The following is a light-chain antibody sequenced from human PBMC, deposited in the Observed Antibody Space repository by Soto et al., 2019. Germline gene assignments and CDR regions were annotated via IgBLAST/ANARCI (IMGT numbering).Light chain of an antibody. J-gene: IGKJ1*01. CDR2: GAS. V-gene: IGKV3-15*01. CDR1: QSVSSN. CDR3: QQYNNWPPDRT. Sequence: EIVMTQSPATLSVSPGERATLSCRASQSVSSNLAWYQQKPGQAPRLLIYGASTRATGIPARFSGSGSGTEFTLTISRLQYEDFAIYFCQQYNNWPPDRTFGQGTKVEIK.